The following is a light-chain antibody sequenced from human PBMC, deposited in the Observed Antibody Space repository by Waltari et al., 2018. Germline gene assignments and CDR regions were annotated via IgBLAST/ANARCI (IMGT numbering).Light chain of an antibody. CDR1: QSISRF. Sequence: EIVLTQSPGTLSLSPGGRATLSCRASQSISRFLAWYQQKPGRAPRLLIYAASTRATGMPDRFSGSGSGTDFSLTISGLEPEDFAVYYCQHHLRLPATFGQGTKVEIK. V-gene: IGKV3-20*01. CDR3: QHHLRLPAT. CDR2: AAS. J-gene: IGKJ1*01.